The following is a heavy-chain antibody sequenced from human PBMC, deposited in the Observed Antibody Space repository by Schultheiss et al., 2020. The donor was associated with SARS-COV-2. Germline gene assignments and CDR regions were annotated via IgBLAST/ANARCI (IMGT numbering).Heavy chain of an antibody. CDR1: GFTFSDYA. V-gene: IGHV3-48*03. J-gene: IGHJ3*02. D-gene: IGHD3-3*01. CDR3: AIPYDFWSGDDAFDI. CDR2: MSARGETT. Sequence: GGSLRLSCAASGFTFSDYAMHWVRQAPGKGLEWVSYMSARGETTDYADSVKGRFSISRDNAEKSLYLQMNSLRAEDTAVYYCAIPYDFWSGDDAFDIWGQGTMVTVSS.